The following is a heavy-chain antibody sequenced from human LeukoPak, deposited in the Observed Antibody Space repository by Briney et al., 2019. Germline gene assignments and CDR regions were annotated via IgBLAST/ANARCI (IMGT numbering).Heavy chain of an antibody. Sequence: ASVKVSCKASGYTFTSDYMHWVRQAPGQGLEWMGIINPSGGSTSYAQKFQGRVTMTRDTSTSTVYMELRSLRSDDTAVYYCARDYAIFGVVSVWGQGTLVTVSS. CDR3: ARDYAIFGVVSV. V-gene: IGHV1-46*01. CDR2: INPSGGST. CDR1: GYTFTSDY. J-gene: IGHJ4*02. D-gene: IGHD3-3*01.